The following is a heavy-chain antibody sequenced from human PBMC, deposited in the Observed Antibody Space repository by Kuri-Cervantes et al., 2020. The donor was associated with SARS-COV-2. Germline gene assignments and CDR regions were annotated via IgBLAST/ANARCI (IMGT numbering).Heavy chain of an antibody. D-gene: IGHD2-21*01. CDR3: ARVRIYPYFMDV. CDR1: GVTLSDYY. Sequence: GGSLRLSCAASGVTLSDYYMSWIHQAPGKGLEWVSYISSSSSYTNYADSVKGRFTISRHNSNNTLFLQMSTLRPEDKGVYYCARVRIYPYFMDVWGKGTTVTVSS. CDR2: ISSSSSYT. V-gene: IGHV3-11*05. J-gene: IGHJ6*03.